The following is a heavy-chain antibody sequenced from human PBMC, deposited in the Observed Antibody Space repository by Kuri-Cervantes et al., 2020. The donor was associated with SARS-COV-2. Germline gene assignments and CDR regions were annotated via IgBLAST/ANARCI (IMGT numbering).Heavy chain of an antibody. CDR3: ASNLSGYPEYDY. D-gene: IGHD3-22*01. CDR2: ISYDGSNK. CDR1: GFTFSSYA. V-gene: IGHV3-30-3*01. J-gene: IGHJ4*02. Sequence: GGSLRLSCAASGFTFSSYAMHWVRQAPGKGLEWVAVISYDGSNKYYADSVKGRFTISRDNSKNTLYPQMNSLRAEDTAVYYCASNLSGYPEYDYWGQGTLVTVSS.